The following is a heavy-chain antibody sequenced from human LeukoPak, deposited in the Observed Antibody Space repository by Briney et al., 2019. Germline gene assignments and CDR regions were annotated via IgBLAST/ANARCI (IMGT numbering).Heavy chain of an antibody. D-gene: IGHD3-3*01. CDR2: ISGSGGST. J-gene: IGHJ4*02. CDR1: GFTFSSYA. Sequence: GGSLTLSCAASGFTFSSYAMSWVRQAPGKGLEWVSAISGSGGSTYYADSVKGRFTISRDNSKNTLYLQMNSLRAEDTAVYYCAKGGFITIFGVVIDYWGQGTLVTVSS. V-gene: IGHV3-23*01. CDR3: AKGGFITIFGVVIDY.